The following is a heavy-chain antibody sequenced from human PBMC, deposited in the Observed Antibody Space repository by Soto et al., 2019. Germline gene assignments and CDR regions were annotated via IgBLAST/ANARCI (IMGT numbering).Heavy chain of an antibody. D-gene: IGHD6-6*01. CDR2: VSANNGFT. V-gene: IGHV1-18*01. J-gene: IGHJ5*01. CDR1: GYTFTNFA. CDR3: ARGGAARHLDS. Sequence: QVSLVQSGGELRRPGASVNVSCRTSGYTFTNFALSWVRQAPGQGLEWIGFVSANNGFTHSAQKFQGRVSVKTDTSTSTVYLDLRSISSEDTAVYYCARGGAARHLDSWGQGTPVTVSS.